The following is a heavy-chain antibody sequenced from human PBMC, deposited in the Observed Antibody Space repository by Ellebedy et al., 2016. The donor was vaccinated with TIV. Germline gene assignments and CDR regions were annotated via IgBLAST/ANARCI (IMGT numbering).Heavy chain of an antibody. D-gene: IGHD3-10*01. CDR1: GFTVSSNY. CDR2: IYSGGST. V-gene: IGHV3-66*01. J-gene: IGHJ3*02. Sequence: GGSLRLXXAASGFTVSSNYMSWVRQAPGKGLEWVSVIYSGGSTYYADSVKGRFTISRDNSKNTLYLQMNSLRAEDTAVYYCARASYYYGSGDAFDIWGQGTMVTVSS. CDR3: ARASYYYGSGDAFDI.